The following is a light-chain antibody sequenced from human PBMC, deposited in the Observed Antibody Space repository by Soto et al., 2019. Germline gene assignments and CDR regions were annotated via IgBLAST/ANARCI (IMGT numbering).Light chain of an antibody. CDR1: QSVSSSY. CDR3: QQYGSSPLT. CDR2: DAS. J-gene: IGKJ3*01. V-gene: IGKV3-20*01. Sequence: EIVLTQSPGTLSLSPGERATLSCRASQSVSSSYLAWYQQKPGQAPRLLIYDASSRATGIPDRFSGSGSGTDFTLTISRLEPEDFAVYYGQQYGSSPLTSGPGTKVDIK.